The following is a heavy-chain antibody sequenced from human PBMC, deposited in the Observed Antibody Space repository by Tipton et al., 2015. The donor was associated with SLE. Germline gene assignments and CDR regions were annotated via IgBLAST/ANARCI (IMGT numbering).Heavy chain of an antibody. CDR1: GGSFSGYY. Sequence: TLSLTCAVYGGSFSGYYWSWIRQPPGKGLEWIGYIYHSGSTYYNPSLKSRVTISVDRSKNQFSLKLSSVTAADTAVYYCARLTYYYDSSGPFDIWGQGTMVTVSS. D-gene: IGHD3-22*01. CDR3: ARLTYYYDSSGPFDI. CDR2: IYHSGST. J-gene: IGHJ3*02. V-gene: IGHV4-34*01.